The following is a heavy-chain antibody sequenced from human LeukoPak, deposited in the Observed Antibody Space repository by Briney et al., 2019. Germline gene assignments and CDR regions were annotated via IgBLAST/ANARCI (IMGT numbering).Heavy chain of an antibody. CDR3: ARDIGSTSSVCMDV. CDR1: GFTFSSYS. Sequence: GGSLRLSCAASGFTFSSYSMNWVRQAPGKGLEWVSYISSSSSSTIYYADSVKGRFTISRDNAKNSLYLQMNSLRAEDTAVYYCARDIGSTSSVCMDVWGKGTTVTVSS. V-gene: IGHV3-48*01. CDR2: ISSSSSSTI. J-gene: IGHJ6*03. D-gene: IGHD2-2*01.